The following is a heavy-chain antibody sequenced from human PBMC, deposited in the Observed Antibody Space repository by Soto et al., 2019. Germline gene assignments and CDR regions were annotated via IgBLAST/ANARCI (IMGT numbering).Heavy chain of an antibody. Sequence: QVQLVQSGAEVKKPGASVKVSCKTSGDTFTRYEINWVRQATGQGLEWLGCVNPKTGETGYGQKFQGRVTMTRITSIRTAFMELSGLRFEDTAVYYCARGPMTTESYYYYGMDVWGQGTTVTVSS. CDR2: VNPKTGET. V-gene: IGHV1-8*01. CDR3: ARGPMTTESYYYYGMDV. D-gene: IGHD4-17*01. J-gene: IGHJ6*02. CDR1: GDTFTRYE.